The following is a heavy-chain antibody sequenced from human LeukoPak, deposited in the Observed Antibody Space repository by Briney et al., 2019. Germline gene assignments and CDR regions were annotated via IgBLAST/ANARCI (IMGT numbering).Heavy chain of an antibody. D-gene: IGHD2-2*01. CDR1: GYSISSGYY. CDR3: ASIRLGYCSSTSCSRWGYYFDY. V-gene: IGHV4-38-2*01. Sequence: SETLSLTCAVSGYSISSGYYWGWIRRPPGKGLEWIGSIYHSGSTYYNPSLKSRVTISVDTSKNQFPLKLSSVTAADTAVYYCASIRLGYCSSTSCSRWGYYFDYWGQGTLVTVSS. CDR2: IYHSGST. J-gene: IGHJ4*02.